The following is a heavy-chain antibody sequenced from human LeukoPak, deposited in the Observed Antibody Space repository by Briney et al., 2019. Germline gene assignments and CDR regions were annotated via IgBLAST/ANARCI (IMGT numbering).Heavy chain of an antibody. CDR2: IYYSGNT. D-gene: IGHD6-13*01. CDR1: GGSISSSSYY. V-gene: IGHV4-39*07. Sequence: SETLSLTCTVSGGSISSSSYYWGWIRQPPGKGLEWIGSIYYSGNTYYNPSLKSRVTISVDTSKNQLSLKLSSVTAADTAVYYCARGGSVAAANYWYFDLWGRGTLVTVSS. J-gene: IGHJ2*01. CDR3: ARGGSVAAANYWYFDL.